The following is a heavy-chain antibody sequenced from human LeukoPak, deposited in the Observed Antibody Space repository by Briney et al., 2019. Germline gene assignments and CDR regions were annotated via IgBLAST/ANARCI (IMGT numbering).Heavy chain of an antibody. Sequence: SETLSLTCTVSGGSISSGDYYWSWIRQPPGTGLEWIGYNYYSGSTYYNPSLKSRVTISVDTSKNQFSLKLSSVTAADTAVYYCARVLTTVTTFYFDYWGQGTLVTVSS. V-gene: IGHV4-30-4*01. J-gene: IGHJ4*02. D-gene: IGHD4-17*01. CDR2: NYYSGST. CDR3: ARVLTTVTTFYFDY. CDR1: GGSISSGDYY.